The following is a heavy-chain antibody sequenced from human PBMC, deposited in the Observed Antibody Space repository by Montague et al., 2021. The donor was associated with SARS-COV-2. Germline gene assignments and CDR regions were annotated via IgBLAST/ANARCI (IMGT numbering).Heavy chain of an antibody. D-gene: IGHD3-16*01. Sequence: SETLSLTCAVYVGSFSGYYWTWIRQPPGKGLEWIGEINDSGSANYNPSLKSRSTISMDTSNNQFSLKLSSVTAADTAVYYCAREVRQRGLRDYYYYIDVWDKGTTVTVSS. CDR1: VGSFSGYY. CDR3: AREVRQRGLRDYYYYIDV. V-gene: IGHV4-34*01. CDR2: INDSGSA. J-gene: IGHJ6*03.